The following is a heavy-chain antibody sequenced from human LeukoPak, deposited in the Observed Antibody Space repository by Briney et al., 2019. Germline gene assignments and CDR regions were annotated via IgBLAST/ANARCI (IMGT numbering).Heavy chain of an antibody. D-gene: IGHD3-3*01. CDR1: GFTFSSYA. J-gene: IGHJ4*02. Sequence: GGSLRLSCAASGFTFSSYAMHWVRQAPGKGLEWVAVISYDGSNKYYADSVKGRFTISRDNSKNTLYLQMNSLRAEDTAVYYCARATYYDFWTGGPINWGQGTLVTVSS. CDR3: ARATYYDFWTGGPIN. CDR2: ISYDGSNK. V-gene: IGHV3-30-3*01.